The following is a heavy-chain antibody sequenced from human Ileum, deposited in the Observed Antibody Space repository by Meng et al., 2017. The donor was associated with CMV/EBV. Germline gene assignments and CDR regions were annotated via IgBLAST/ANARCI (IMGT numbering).Heavy chain of an antibody. J-gene: IGHJ4*02. Sequence: SGFIFSNYAKHWVRQAPGKGLEWVAIISYDGRYKYYADSVKGRFTISRDNSKNTLFLQMDSLRGDDTAVYSCARDPCSSNSCYYFDYWGQGALVTVSS. D-gene: IGHD2-2*01. CDR1: GFIFSNYA. CDR2: ISYDGRYK. V-gene: IGHV3-30*04. CDR3: ARDPCSSNSCYYFDY.